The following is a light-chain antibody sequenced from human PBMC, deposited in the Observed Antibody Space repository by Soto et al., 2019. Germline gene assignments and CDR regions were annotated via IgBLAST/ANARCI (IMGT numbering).Light chain of an antibody. J-gene: IGLJ1*01. CDR1: SSDVGTYDY. V-gene: IGLV2-14*01. Sequence: QSVLTQPASVSGSPGQSIAISCTGTSSDVGTYDYVSWYQQYPDKAPKLIICEVTQRPSGVSNRFSGSKSGNTASLTISGLQAEDEADYYCSSNTSVNTRVFGTGTKVTV. CDR2: EVT. CDR3: SSNTSVNTRV.